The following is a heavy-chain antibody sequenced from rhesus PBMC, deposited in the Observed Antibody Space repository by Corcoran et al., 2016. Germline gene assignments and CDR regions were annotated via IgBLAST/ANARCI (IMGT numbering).Heavy chain of an antibody. V-gene: IGHV3-59*01. Sequence: EVQLVEPGGGLAKPGGSMRLSCAVSGFTFSDYYMHWVRQASGKGLEWVSRISNGGGSTWYADSVKGRFTISRENAKNTLYLQMDSLRAEDTALYYCARDTEVIGLDSWGQGVVVTVSS. CDR1: GFTFSDYY. CDR3: ARDTEVIGLDS. D-gene: IGHD3-34*01. J-gene: IGHJ6*01. CDR2: ISNGGGST.